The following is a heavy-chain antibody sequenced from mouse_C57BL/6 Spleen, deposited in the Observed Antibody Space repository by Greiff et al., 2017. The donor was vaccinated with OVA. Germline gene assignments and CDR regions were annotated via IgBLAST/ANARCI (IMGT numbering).Heavy chain of an antibody. CDR1: GFTFSSYA. Sequence: EVQRVESGGGLVKPGGSLKLSCAASGFTFSSYAMSWVRQTPEKRLEWVATISDGGSYTYYPDNVKGRFTISRDNAKNNLYLQMSHLKSEDTAMYYCARDGGELGEGYFDVWGTGTTVTVSA. CDR3: ARDGGELGEGYFDV. J-gene: IGHJ1*03. V-gene: IGHV5-4*01. D-gene: IGHD4-1*01. CDR2: ISDGGSYT.